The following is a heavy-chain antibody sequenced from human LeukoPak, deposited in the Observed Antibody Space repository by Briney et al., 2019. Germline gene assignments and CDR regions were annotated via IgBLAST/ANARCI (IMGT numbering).Heavy chain of an antibody. CDR3: ASEDYYDSSGPIPHWNY. CDR1: GGSISSSSYY. D-gene: IGHD3-22*01. Sequence: SETLSLTCTVSGGSISSSSYYWGWIRQPPGKGLEWIGSIYYSGSTYYNPSLKSRVTISVDTSKNQFSLKLSSVTAADTAVHYCASEDYYDSSGPIPHWNYWGQGTLVTVSS. J-gene: IGHJ4*02. V-gene: IGHV4-39*07. CDR2: IYYSGST.